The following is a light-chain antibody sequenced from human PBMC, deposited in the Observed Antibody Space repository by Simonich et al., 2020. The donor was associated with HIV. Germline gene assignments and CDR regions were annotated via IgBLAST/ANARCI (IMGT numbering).Light chain of an antibody. V-gene: IGKV1-9*01. CDR2: AAY. J-gene: IGKJ3*01. CDR1: QGVNSS. CDR3: QQLNSYPFT. Sequence: DIQFTQSLSFLSASVRTRVTIPCRAIQGVNSSLAWYKQRPGKAPKLLIYAAYTLQIGVPSRFSGSGSGTEFTLTISSLQPEDFATYYCQQLNSYPFTFGPGTKVDIK.